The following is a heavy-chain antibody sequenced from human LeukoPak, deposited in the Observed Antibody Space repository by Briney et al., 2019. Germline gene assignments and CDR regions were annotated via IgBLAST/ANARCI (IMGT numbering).Heavy chain of an antibody. J-gene: IGHJ4*02. V-gene: IGHV3-30*04. Sequence: GGSLRLSCAASGFTFSSYDVHWVRQAPGKGLEWVAVISYDGSNKYYADSVKGRFTISRDNSKNTLYLQMNSLRAEDTAVYYCARAIAAWGAYFDYWGQGTLVTVSS. CDR1: GFTFSSYD. D-gene: IGHD6-6*01. CDR3: ARAIAAWGAYFDY. CDR2: ISYDGSNK.